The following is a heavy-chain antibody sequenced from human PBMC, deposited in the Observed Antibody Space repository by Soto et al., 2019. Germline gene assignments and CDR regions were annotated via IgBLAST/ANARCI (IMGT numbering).Heavy chain of an antibody. CDR1: GGSISSSSYY. CDR2: IYYSGST. V-gene: IGHV4-39*01. J-gene: IGHJ4*02. CDR3: ARSTRGYYGSGSYSPFDY. Sequence: SSETLSLTCTVSGGSISSSSYYWGWIRQPPGKGLEWIGSIYYSGSTYYNPSLKSRVTISVDTSKNQFSLKLSSVTAADTAVYYCARSTRGYYGSGSYSPFDYWGQGTLVTVSS. D-gene: IGHD3-10*01.